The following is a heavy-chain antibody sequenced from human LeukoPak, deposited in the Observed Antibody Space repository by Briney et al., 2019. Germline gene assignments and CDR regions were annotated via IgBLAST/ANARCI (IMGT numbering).Heavy chain of an antibody. CDR2: IRNSGTTI. CDR1: GFTFSSYK. J-gene: IGHJ4*02. V-gene: IGHV3-48*03. CDR3: ARYESDSGSLT. D-gene: IGHD5-12*01. Sequence: GGSLRLSCAASGFTFSSYKMNWVRQAPGKGLEWVSYIRNSGTTIYYADSVKGRFTISRDNAKNSLYLQMNSLRAEDTAVYYCARYESDSGSLTWGQGTLVTVSS.